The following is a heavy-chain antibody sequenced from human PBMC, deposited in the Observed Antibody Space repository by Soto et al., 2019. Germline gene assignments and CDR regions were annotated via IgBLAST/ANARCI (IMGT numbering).Heavy chain of an antibody. Sequence: QPGGSLRLSCAASGFTFSSYAMHWVRQAPGKGLEWVAVISYDGSNKYYADSVKGRFTISRDNSKNTLYLQMNSLRAEDTAVYYCARTGYSSGWYEAGLDYWGQGTLVTVSS. J-gene: IGHJ4*02. CDR3: ARTGYSSGWYEAGLDY. D-gene: IGHD6-19*01. CDR2: ISYDGSNK. CDR1: GFTFSSYA. V-gene: IGHV3-30*04.